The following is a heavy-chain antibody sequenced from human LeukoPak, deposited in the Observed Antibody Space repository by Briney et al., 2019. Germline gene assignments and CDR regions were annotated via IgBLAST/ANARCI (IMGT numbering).Heavy chain of an antibody. D-gene: IGHD4-17*01. CDR2: IYYSGST. V-gene: IGHV4-31*03. J-gene: IGHJ5*02. Sequence: PSETLSLTCTVSGGSISSGGYCWSWIRQHPGKGLEWIGYIYYSGSTYYNPSLKSRVTISVDTSKNQFSLKLSSVTAADTAVYYCARTYGDYWEGWFDPWGQGTLVTVSS. CDR3: ARTYGDYWEGWFDP. CDR1: GGSISSGGYC.